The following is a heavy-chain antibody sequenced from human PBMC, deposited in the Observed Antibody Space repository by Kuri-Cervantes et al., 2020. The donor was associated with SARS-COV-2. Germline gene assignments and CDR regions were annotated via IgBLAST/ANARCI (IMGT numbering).Heavy chain of an antibody. J-gene: IGHJ4*02. V-gene: IGHV3-21*01. CDR2: ISSSSSYI. Sequence: GESLKISCAASGFTFSSYWMSWDRQAPGKGLEWVSSISSSSSYIYYADSVKGRFTISRDNAKNSLFLQMNSLRAEDTAVYYCVRDGDHWNFDYWGQGTLVTVSS. CDR3: VRDGDHWNFDY. D-gene: IGHD1-1*01. CDR1: GFTFSSYW.